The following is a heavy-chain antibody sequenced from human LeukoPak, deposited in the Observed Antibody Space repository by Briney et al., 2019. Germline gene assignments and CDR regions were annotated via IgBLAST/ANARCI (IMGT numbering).Heavy chain of an antibody. CDR1: GFTFSSYG. CDR2: ISYDRSNK. V-gene: IGHV3-30*18. Sequence: PGGSLRLSCAASGFTFSSYGMHWVRQAPGKGLEWVAVISYDRSNKYYADSVKGRFTISRDNSKNTLYLQMNSLRAEDTAVYYCAKGRYYDSSGYPYYFDYWGQGTLVTVSS. CDR3: AKGRYYDSSGYPYYFDY. D-gene: IGHD3-22*01. J-gene: IGHJ4*02.